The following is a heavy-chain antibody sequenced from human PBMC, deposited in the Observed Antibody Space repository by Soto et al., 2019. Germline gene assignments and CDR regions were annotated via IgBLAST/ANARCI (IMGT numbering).Heavy chain of an antibody. CDR2: IYYAGTT. J-gene: IGHJ4*02. V-gene: IGHV4-59*08. Sequence: QVQLQESGPGLVKPSETLSLSCTVSDGSLSPNYWSWIRQPPGKGLEWIGYIYYAGTTTYNPSLKSRVTISLDTPKNEVSLELTSVTAADTAVYYCARLGRFYQALDSWGPGTLVTVSS. CDR1: DGSLSPNY. CDR3: ARLGRFYQALDS. D-gene: IGHD2-2*01.